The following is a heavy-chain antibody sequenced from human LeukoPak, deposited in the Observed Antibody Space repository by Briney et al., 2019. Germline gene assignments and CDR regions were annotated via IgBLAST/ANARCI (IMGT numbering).Heavy chain of an antibody. V-gene: IGHV1-2*02. J-gene: IGHJ6*03. Sequence: ASVKVSCKASGYTFTGYYMHWVRQAPGQGLEWMGWINPNSGGTNYAQKFQGRVTMTRDTSISTAYMELSRLRSDDTAVYYCARGCHYDFWSGYPGYYYYMDVWGKGTTVTVSS. CDR1: GYTFTGYY. CDR2: INPNSGGT. CDR3: ARGCHYDFWSGYPGYYYYMDV. D-gene: IGHD3-3*01.